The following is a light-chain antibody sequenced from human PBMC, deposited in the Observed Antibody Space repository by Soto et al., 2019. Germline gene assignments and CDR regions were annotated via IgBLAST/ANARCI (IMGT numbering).Light chain of an antibody. J-gene: IGKJ1*01. CDR3: QQSYSTPRT. V-gene: IGKV1-5*01. CDR2: DAS. CDR1: QRISTW. Sequence: DIQMTQSPSTLSASVGDGVTITCRASQRISTWLAWYQQKPGKAPKLLISDASSLETGVPSRFSGSGSGTEFTLTISSLQPEDFATYYCQQSYSTPRTFGQGTKVDIK.